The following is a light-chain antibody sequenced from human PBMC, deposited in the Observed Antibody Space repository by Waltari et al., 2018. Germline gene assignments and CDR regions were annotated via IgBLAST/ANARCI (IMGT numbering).Light chain of an antibody. CDR3: QQYNSGALT. J-gene: IGKJ4*01. V-gene: IGKV1-5*03. CDR2: KAS. CDR1: HNIDTW. Sequence: ILMTQFPSTLSASVGDRVTLTCRASHNIDTWLAWYQQKPGKAPKFLIYKASNLAKGVPSRFSGSGSGTEFTLTISSLQPDDFATYYCQQYNSGALTFGGGTKVEIK.